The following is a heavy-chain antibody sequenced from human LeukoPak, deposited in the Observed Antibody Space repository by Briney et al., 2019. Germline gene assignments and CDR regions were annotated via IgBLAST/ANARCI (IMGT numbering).Heavy chain of an antibody. Sequence: ASVKVSCKASGYTFTSYGISWVRQAPGQGLEWMGWISAYNGNTNYAQKFQGRVTMTRDTSISTAYMELSRLRSDDTAVYYCARDPDYDSSGYRAVPVDYWGQGTLVTVSS. CDR2: ISAYNGNT. CDR3: ARDPDYDSSGYRAVPVDY. V-gene: IGHV1-18*01. CDR1: GYTFTSYG. D-gene: IGHD3-22*01. J-gene: IGHJ4*02.